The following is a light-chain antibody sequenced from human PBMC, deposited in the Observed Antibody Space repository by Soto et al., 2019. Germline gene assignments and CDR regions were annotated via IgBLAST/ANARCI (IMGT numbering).Light chain of an antibody. J-gene: IGKJ2*01. CDR1: QSISSW. Sequence: DIQMTQSPSTLSATSVYRFTITCLASQSISSWLAWYQHTPGKAPKLLFYKASSLESGVPSRFSGSGSGTEFTLTISSLQPDDFATYYCQQYDSFLFTFGHGTKVDIK. CDR2: KAS. V-gene: IGKV1-5*03. CDR3: QQYDSFLFT.